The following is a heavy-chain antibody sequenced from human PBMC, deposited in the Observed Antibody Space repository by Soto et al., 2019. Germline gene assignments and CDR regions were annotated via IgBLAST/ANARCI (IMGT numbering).Heavy chain of an antibody. D-gene: IGHD3-22*01. J-gene: IGHJ5*02. CDR1: AGSITTSY. V-gene: IGHV4-59*01. CDR3: ASSGIVGREVNTWFDP. CDR2: ISYRGST. Sequence: SETLSLTCTVSAGSITTSYWSWIRQPLGKALEWIGYISYRGSTNYNPSLKSRLTISIDTSKSQISLKLTSMTTADTAVYYCASSGIVGREVNTWFDPWGQVTRVTVSS.